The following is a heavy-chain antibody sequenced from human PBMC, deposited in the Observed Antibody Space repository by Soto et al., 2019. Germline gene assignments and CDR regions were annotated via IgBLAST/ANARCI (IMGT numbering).Heavy chain of an antibody. D-gene: IGHD5-18*01. CDR2: IYYSGST. V-gene: IGHV4-30-4*01. CDR3: ARAVQLWLRPGYWFDP. CDR1: GGSIRSGDYY. J-gene: IGHJ5*02. Sequence: PSETLSRTCTVSGGSIRSGDYYWSWILQPRRKGLEWIGYIYYSGSTYYNPSLKSRVTISVDTSKNQFSLKLSSVTAADTAVYYCARAVQLWLRPGYWFDPWGQGTLVTVSS.